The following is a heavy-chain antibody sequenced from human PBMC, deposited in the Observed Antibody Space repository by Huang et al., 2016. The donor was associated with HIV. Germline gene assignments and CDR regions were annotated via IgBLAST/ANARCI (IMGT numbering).Heavy chain of an antibody. D-gene: IGHD3-9*01. CDR1: GYTFTLYT. CDR2: INTKPGNP. CDR3: ARYRLTGTFLDS. V-gene: IGHV7-4-1*02. Sequence: QVQLVQSGSELQKPGASVNVSCKASGYTFTLYTLIWVRQAPGQGLEWMGWINTKPGNPTYAQGFTGRFVFSLDTSVTTAYLHISSLKPEDTGIYYCARYRLTGTFLDSWGQGTLVTVSS. J-gene: IGHJ4*02.